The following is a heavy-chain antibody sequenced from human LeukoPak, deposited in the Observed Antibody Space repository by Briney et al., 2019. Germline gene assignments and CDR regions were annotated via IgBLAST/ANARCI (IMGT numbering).Heavy chain of an antibody. CDR2: IYYSGST. V-gene: IGHV4-59*01. D-gene: IGHD3-22*01. J-gene: IGHJ4*02. CDR1: GGSISSYY. CDR3: ARDLGDYDSSGYAFDY. Sequence: SETLSLTCTVSGGSISSYYWSWIRQPPGKGLEWIGYIYYSGSTNYNPSLKSRVTISVDTSKNQFSLKLSSVTAADTAVYYCARDLGDYDSSGYAFDYWGQGTLVTVSS.